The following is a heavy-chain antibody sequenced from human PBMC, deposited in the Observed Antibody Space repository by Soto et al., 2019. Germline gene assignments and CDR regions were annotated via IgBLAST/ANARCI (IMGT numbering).Heavy chain of an antibody. Sequence: GASVKVSCKASGYTFTSYAMHWVRQAPGQRLEWMGWINAGNGGTKFSQKFQGRVTITRDTSASTSYMELSSLRSEDTAVYYCARDRGYSYSYGMDVWGQGTTVTVSS. J-gene: IGHJ6*02. V-gene: IGHV1-3*01. CDR2: INAGNGGT. CDR3: ARDRGYSYSYGMDV. CDR1: GYTFTSYA. D-gene: IGHD5-18*01.